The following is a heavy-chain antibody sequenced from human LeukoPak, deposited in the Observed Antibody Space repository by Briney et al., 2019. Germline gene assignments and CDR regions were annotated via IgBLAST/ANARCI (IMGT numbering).Heavy chain of an antibody. CDR1: GFTFSSYG. D-gene: IGHD3-16*02. CDR3: ARVAYDYVWGSYRPSYYFDY. Sequence: GGSLRLSCAASGFTFSSYGMHWVRQAPGKGLEWVAYIQYDGSNEQYADSVKGRFSISRDNAKNTLYLQMNSLRAEDTAVYYCARVAYDYVWGSYRPSYYFDYWGQGTLVTVSS. V-gene: IGHV3-30*02. J-gene: IGHJ4*02. CDR2: IQYDGSNE.